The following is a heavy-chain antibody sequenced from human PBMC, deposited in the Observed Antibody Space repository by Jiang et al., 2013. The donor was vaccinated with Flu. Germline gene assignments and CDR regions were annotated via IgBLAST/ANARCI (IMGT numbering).Heavy chain of an antibody. J-gene: IGHJ4*02. Sequence: GAEVKKPGASVKVSCKASGYTFTSYAMHWVRQAPGQRLEWMGWINAGNGNTKYSQKFQGRVTITRDTSASTAYMELSSLRSEDTAVYYCARDGPPDWFPNYWGQGTLVTVSS. CDR1: GYTFTSYA. D-gene: IGHD3-9*01. CDR3: ARDGPPDWFPNY. CDR2: INAGNGNT. V-gene: IGHV1-3*01.